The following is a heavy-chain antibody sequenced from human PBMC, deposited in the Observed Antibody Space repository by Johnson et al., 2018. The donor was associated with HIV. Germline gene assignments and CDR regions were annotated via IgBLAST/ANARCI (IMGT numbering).Heavy chain of an antibody. CDR1: GFTFSNYA. D-gene: IGHD1-26*01. J-gene: IGHJ3*02. CDR2: ISYDGRDA. CDR3: ARAGRSIVGGTRIGRMAFDI. Sequence: VQLVESGGGVVQPGRSLRLSCAASGFTFSNYAMHWVRQAPGKGLEWVALISYDGRDAYYADSVKGRFTSSRDNSKNTLYLQMNSLRAEDPAVYYCARAGRSIVGGTRIGRMAFDIWGQGTMVTVSS. V-gene: IGHV3-30*04.